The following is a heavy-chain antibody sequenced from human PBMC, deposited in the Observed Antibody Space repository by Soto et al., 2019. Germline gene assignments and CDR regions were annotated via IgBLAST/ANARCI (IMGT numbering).Heavy chain of an antibody. D-gene: IGHD6-13*01. CDR3: AKEFRGSWYFFDY. CDR1: GFTFSSYA. J-gene: IGHJ4*02. CDR2: ISGSGGST. V-gene: IGHV3-23*01. Sequence: GGSLRLSCAASGFTFSSYAMSWVRQAPGKGLEWVSAISGSGGSTYYADSVKGRFTISRDNSKNTLYLQMNSLSADDTAVYYCAKEFRGSWYFFDYWGQGTLVTVSS.